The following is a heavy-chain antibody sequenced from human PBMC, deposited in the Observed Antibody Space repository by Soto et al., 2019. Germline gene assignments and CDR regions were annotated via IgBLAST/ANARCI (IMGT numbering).Heavy chain of an antibody. CDR1: GYTFTSYY. Sequence: ASVKVSCKASGYTFTSYYMHWVRQAPGQGLEWMGIINPSGGSTSYAQKFQGRVTMTRDTSTSTVYMELSSLRSEDTAVYYCATIGYSSSSSYYYYYGMDVWGQGTTVTVSS. J-gene: IGHJ6*02. D-gene: IGHD6-6*01. V-gene: IGHV1-46*01. CDR2: INPSGGST. CDR3: ATIGYSSSSSYYYYYGMDV.